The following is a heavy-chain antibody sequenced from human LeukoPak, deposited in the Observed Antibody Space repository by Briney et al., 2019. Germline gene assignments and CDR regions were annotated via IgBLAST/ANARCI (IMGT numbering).Heavy chain of an antibody. V-gene: IGHV3-48*02. CDR2: ISSTSSTI. Sequence: PGGSLRLSCAASGFSFSNFGMNWVRQAPGKGLEWVSYISSTSSTIYYADSVKGRFTLSRDNAKKSVYLQMNSLRDEDTAVYFCARDPLRWLQNNYYYCYMDVWGKGTTVTVSS. CDR3: ARDPLRWLQNNYYYCYMDV. CDR1: GFSFSNFG. J-gene: IGHJ6*03. D-gene: IGHD5-24*01.